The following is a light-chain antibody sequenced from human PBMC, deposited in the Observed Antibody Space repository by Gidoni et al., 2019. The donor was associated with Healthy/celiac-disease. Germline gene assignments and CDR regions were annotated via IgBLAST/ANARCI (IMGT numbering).Light chain of an antibody. J-gene: IGKJ4*01. CDR2: AAS. Sequence: DIQMTQSPSSLSASVGDRVTITCRASQSISSYLNWYQQKPGKAPKLLIYAASSFQSGVPSRCNGSGSGTDFTLTISSLQPEDFATYYCQQSYSTPLTFGGGTKVEIK. CDR3: QQSYSTPLT. CDR1: QSISSY. V-gene: IGKV1-39*01.